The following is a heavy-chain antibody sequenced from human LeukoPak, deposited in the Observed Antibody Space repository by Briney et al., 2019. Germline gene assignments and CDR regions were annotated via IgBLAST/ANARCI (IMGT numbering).Heavy chain of an antibody. CDR3: ARVGYYDSSGYYDP. Sequence: PGGSLRLSCAASGFTVSSNYMSWVRQAPGKGLEWVSVIYTGGYTYYADSVKGRFTISRDNSKNTLYLQVNSLRAEDTAVYYCARVGYYDSSGYYDPWGQGTLVTVSS. V-gene: IGHV3-53*01. CDR1: GFTVSSNY. CDR2: IYTGGYT. J-gene: IGHJ5*02. D-gene: IGHD3-22*01.